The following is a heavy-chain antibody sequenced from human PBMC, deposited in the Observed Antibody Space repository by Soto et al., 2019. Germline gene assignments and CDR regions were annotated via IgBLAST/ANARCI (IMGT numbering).Heavy chain of an antibody. CDR1: GGSVSSGSYY. Sequence: QVQLQESGPGLVKPSETLSLTCTVSGGSVSSGSYYWSWIRQPPGKGLEWIGYSYYSGSTKYNPSLKSRATISVDTSKNHLSLKLSSVTAADTAVYYCARESFDYYDSSGYYQPWGRGTLVAVSS. D-gene: IGHD3-22*01. J-gene: IGHJ5*02. CDR3: ARESFDYYDSSGYYQP. CDR2: SYYSGST. V-gene: IGHV4-61*03.